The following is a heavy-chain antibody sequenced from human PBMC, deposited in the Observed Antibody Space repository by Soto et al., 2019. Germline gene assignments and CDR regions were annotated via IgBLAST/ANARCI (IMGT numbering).Heavy chain of an antibody. D-gene: IGHD3-3*01. CDR1: GFTFSSYA. CDR3: AKGGDFWSGYYDY. V-gene: IGHV3-23*01. CDR2: ISGSGGST. Sequence: EVQLLEPGGGLVQPGGSLRLSCAASGFTFSSYAMSWVRQAPGKGLEWVSAISGSGGSTYYADSVKGRFTISRDNSKNTLYLQMNSLRAEDTAVYYCAKGGDFWSGYYDYWGQGTLVTVSS. J-gene: IGHJ4*02.